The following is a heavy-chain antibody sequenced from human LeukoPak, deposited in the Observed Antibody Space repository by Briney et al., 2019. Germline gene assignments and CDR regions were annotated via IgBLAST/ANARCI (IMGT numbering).Heavy chain of an antibody. Sequence: ASVKVSCKASGYTFTSYYMHWVRQAPGQGLEWMGIINPSGGSTSYAQKFQGRVTMARDTSTSTVYMELSSLRSEDTAVYYCARIDYYDSSGYYRDYWGQGTLVTVSS. V-gene: IGHV1-46*01. CDR1: GYTFTSYY. CDR2: INPSGGST. CDR3: ARIDYYDSSGYYRDY. J-gene: IGHJ4*02. D-gene: IGHD3-22*01.